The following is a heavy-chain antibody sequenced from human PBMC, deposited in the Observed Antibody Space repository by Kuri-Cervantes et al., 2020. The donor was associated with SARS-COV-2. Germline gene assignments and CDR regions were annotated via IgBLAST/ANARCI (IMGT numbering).Heavy chain of an antibody. CDR1: GGSISSYY. CDR2: IYYSGST. V-gene: IGHV4-59*08. CDR3: ARLGVQGPYYYYYYYMDV. Sequence: SETLSLTCTVSGGSISSYYWSWIRQPPGKGLEWIGYIYYSGSTNYNPSLKSRVTISVDTSKNQFSLKLSSVTAADTAVYYCARLGVQGPYYYYYYYMDVWGKGTTVTVSS. J-gene: IGHJ6*03. D-gene: IGHD3-10*01.